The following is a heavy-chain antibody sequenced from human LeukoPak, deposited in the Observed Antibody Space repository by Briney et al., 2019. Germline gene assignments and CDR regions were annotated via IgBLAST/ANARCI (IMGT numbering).Heavy chain of an antibody. CDR1: GFTFGDYA. D-gene: IGHD6-6*01. Sequence: GRSLRLSCTASGFTFGDYAMSWVRQAPGKGLEWVGFIRSKAYGGTTEYAASVKGRFTISRDDSKSIVYLQMNSLKTEDTAVYYCTRGLAARRAGGPYYMDVWGKGTTVTVSS. V-gene: IGHV3-49*04. CDR3: TRGLAARRAGGPYYMDV. CDR2: IRSKAYGGTT. J-gene: IGHJ6*03.